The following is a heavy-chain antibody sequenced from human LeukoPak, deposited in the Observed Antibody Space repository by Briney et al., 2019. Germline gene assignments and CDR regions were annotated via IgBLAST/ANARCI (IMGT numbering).Heavy chain of an antibody. CDR2: INHSGST. V-gene: IGHV4-34*01. CDR3: AIDYGDYGGSDY. D-gene: IGHD4-17*01. Sequence: SETLALTCAVYGGSFSGYYWSWIRQPPGKGLEWIGEINHSGSTNYNPSLKSRVTISVDTSKNQFSLKLSSVTAADTAVYYCAIDYGDYGGSDYWGQGTLVTVSP. CDR1: GGSFSGYY. J-gene: IGHJ4*02.